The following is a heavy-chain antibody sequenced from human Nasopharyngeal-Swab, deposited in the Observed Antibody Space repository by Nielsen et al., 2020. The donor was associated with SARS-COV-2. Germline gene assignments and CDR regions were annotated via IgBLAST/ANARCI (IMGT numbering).Heavy chain of an antibody. CDR3: ARAPSPIAARRGDDAFDI. Sequence: ASVKVSCKASGYTFTSYAMNWVRQAPGQGLEWMGWINTNTGNPTYAQGFTGRFVFSLGTSVSTAYLQISSLKAEDTAVYYCARAPSPIAARRGDDAFDIWGQGTMVTVSS. CDR1: GYTFTSYA. V-gene: IGHV7-4-1*02. D-gene: IGHD6-6*01. J-gene: IGHJ3*02. CDR2: INTNTGNP.